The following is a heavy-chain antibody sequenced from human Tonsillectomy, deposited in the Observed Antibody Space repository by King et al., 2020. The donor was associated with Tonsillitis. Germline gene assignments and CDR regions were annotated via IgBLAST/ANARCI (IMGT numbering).Heavy chain of an antibody. Sequence: VQLPQWGAGLLKPSETLSLTCVVSGGSFSGYYWSWIRQPPGKGLEWIGEINHSGSTNYNPSLKSRVTVSVDTSKNHFSLKLTSVTAADTAVYYRARGPSLWQQLLLYAFDIWGQGTMVTVSS. J-gene: IGHJ3*02. CDR2: INHSGST. CDR1: GGSFSGYY. CDR3: ARGPSLWQQLLLYAFDI. V-gene: IGHV4-34*01. D-gene: IGHD6-13*01.